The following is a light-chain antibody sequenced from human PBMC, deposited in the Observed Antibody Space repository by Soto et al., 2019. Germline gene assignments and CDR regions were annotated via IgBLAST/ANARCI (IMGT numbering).Light chain of an antibody. CDR2: EGT. Sequence: QSALTQPASVSGSPGQSITISCTGTSSDVGTYKFDSWYQQHPGKVPTLMIHEGTKRPSGVSNRFSGSKSGNTATLTISGLQPEDEANYYCCSYAGTSVWVFGGGTKLTVL. J-gene: IGLJ3*02. CDR1: SSDVGTYKF. V-gene: IGLV2-23*01. CDR3: CSYAGTSVWV.